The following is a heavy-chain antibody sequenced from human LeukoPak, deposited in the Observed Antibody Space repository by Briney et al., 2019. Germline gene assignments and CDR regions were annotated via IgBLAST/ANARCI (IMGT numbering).Heavy chain of an antibody. J-gene: IGHJ4*02. CDR2: ISYSGRT. D-gene: IGHD3-22*01. CDR3: ARLRAYYYDSSGYYNFDF. CDR1: GGSTSSSSFY. Sequence: PSETLSLTCTVSGGSTSSSSFYWGWIRQPPGKGLECIGRISYSGRTYYNPSLQSRVTISVDTSKNQFSLRLSSVTAADTAVYYCARLRAYYYDSSGYYNFDFWGQGTLVTVSS. V-gene: IGHV4-39*01.